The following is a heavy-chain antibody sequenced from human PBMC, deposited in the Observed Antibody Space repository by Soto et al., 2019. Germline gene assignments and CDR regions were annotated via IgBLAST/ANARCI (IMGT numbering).Heavy chain of an antibody. CDR2: IDYSGSA. V-gene: IGHV4-59*01. CDR3: ARDKAADYYYCGMDV. D-gene: IGHD6-13*01. J-gene: IGHJ6*02. CDR1: GGSISTYY. Sequence: TVSGGSISTYYWNWIRQPPGKGLESIGYIDYSGSANYSPSLKSRVTISVDTSKNEFSLKLSSVSAGVTAVYYCARDKAADYYYCGMDVWGQGTTVTVSS.